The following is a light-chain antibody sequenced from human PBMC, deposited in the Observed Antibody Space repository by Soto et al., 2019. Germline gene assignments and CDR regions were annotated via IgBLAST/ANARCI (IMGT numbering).Light chain of an antibody. CDR1: SSDVGSYNL. CDR3: CSYAGSSTLWV. J-gene: IGLJ3*02. V-gene: IGLV2-23*02. CDR2: EVS. Sequence: QSALTQPASVSGSPGQSTTISCTGTSSDVGSYNLVSWYQQHPGKAPKLMIYEVSKRPSGVSNRFSGSKSGNTASLTISGLQAEDEADYYCCSYAGSSTLWVFGGGTKLTVL.